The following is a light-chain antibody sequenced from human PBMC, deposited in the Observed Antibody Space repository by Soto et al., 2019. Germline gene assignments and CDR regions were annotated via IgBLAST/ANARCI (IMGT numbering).Light chain of an antibody. CDR3: AAWDDSLNGPV. CDR1: SSNIGSNT. J-gene: IGLJ2*01. CDR2: SNN. V-gene: IGLV1-44*01. Sequence: QSVLTQPPSASGTPGPRVTISCSGSSSNIGSNTVNWYQQLPGTAPKLLIDSNNQRPSGVPDRFSGSKSGTSASLAISGLQSEDEADYYCAAWDDSLNGPVFGGGTKVTVL.